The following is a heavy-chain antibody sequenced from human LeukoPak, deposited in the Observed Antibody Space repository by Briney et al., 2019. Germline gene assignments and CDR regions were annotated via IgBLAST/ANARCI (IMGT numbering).Heavy chain of an antibody. CDR1: EFSVGSNY. Sequence: GGSLRLSCAASEFSVGSNYMTWVRQAPGKGLEWVSLIYSGGSTYYADSVKGRFTISRDNAKNSLYLQMNSLRAEDTAVYYCARDGSRGNLVTAPDFWGQGTLVTVSS. D-gene: IGHD2-21*02. CDR2: IYSGGST. J-gene: IGHJ4*02. V-gene: IGHV3-66*01. CDR3: ARDGSRGNLVTAPDF.